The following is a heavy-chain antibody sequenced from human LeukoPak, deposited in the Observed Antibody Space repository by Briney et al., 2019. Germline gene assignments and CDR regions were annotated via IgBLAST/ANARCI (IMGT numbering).Heavy chain of an antibody. Sequence: GGSLRLSCAASRFTVSNNYMNWVRQAPGKGLEWVSVIYTGGTTYYADSVKGRFTISRDNSKNTLFLQMNSLRTDDTAVYYCARGPDSYGSGTYYHYFDYWGQGTLVTVSS. CDR1: RFTVSNNY. D-gene: IGHD3-10*01. CDR3: ARGPDSYGSGTYYHYFDY. V-gene: IGHV3-53*01. J-gene: IGHJ4*02. CDR2: IYTGGTT.